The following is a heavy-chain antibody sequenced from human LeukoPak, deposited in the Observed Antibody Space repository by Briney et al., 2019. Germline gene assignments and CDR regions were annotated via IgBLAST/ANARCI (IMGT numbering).Heavy chain of an antibody. Sequence: GESLKISCQGSGYSFTSYWIGWVRQKPGRGLEWMGIIYPGDSDTRYSPSFQGQVTISADKSISTAYLQWSSLKASDTAMYYCARHGSSWEYDYWGQGTLVTVSS. D-gene: IGHD6-13*01. J-gene: IGHJ4*02. V-gene: IGHV5-51*01. CDR1: GYSFTSYW. CDR2: IYPGDSDT. CDR3: ARHGSSWEYDY.